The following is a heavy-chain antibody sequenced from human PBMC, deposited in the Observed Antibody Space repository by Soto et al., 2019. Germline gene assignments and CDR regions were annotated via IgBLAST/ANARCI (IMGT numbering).Heavy chain of an antibody. J-gene: IGHJ4*02. CDR1: GCSISSYY. D-gene: IGHD6-13*01. CDR3: ARDSKAPGSSSWYVSDY. CDR2: IYYSGST. V-gene: IGHV4-59*01. Sequence: SETLSLTCTVSGCSISSYYWSWIRQPPGKGLEWIGYIYYSGSTNYNPSLKSRVTISVDTSKNQFSLKLSSVTAADTAVYYCARDSKAPGSSSWYVSDYWGQGTLVTVSS.